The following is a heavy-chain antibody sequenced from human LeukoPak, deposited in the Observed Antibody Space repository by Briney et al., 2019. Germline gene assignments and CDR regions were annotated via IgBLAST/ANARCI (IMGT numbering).Heavy chain of an antibody. V-gene: IGHV1-3*01. Sequence: ASVKVSCKASGGTFSSYAISWVRQAPGQGLEWMGWINAGNGNTKYSQKFQGRVTITRDTSASTAYMELSSLRSEDTAVYYCARDAHYYDSSGYPTGYWGQGTLVTVSS. D-gene: IGHD3-22*01. CDR2: INAGNGNT. CDR3: ARDAHYYDSSGYPTGY. CDR1: GGTFSSYA. J-gene: IGHJ4*02.